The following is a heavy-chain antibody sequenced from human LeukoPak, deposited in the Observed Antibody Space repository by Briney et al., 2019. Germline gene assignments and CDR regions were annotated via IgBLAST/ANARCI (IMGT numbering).Heavy chain of an antibody. CDR2: ISGSGGST. Sequence: PGGSLRLSCAASGFTFSSYGMSWVRQAPGKGLEWVSAISGSGGSTYYADSVKGRFTISRDNSKNTLYLQMNSLRAEDTAVYYCAKEASYDYVWGSYPFDAFDIWGQGTMVTVSS. CDR1: GFTFSSYG. D-gene: IGHD3-16*01. V-gene: IGHV3-23*01. CDR3: AKEASYDYVWGSYPFDAFDI. J-gene: IGHJ3*02.